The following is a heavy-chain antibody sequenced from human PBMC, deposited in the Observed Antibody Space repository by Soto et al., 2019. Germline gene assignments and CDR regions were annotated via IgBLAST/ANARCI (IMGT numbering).Heavy chain of an antibody. CDR3: ARRGLVGATTFDY. CDR2: IYYSGST. V-gene: IGHV4-39*01. CDR1: GGSISSSRSY. D-gene: IGHD1-26*01. J-gene: IGHJ4*02. Sequence: QLQLQESGPGLVKPSETLSLTCTVSGGSISSSRSYWGWIRQPPGKGLECIGSIYYSGSTYYSPSLKRRVTIPVDTSKNQCSLKLSSVTAADTAVYYCARRGLVGATTFDYWGQGTLVTVSS.